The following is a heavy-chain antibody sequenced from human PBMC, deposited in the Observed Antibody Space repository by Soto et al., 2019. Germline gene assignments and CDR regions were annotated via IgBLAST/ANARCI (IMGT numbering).Heavy chain of an antibody. CDR3: ARVRSNWGSDY. J-gene: IGHJ4*02. V-gene: IGHV3-74*01. CDR1: GFTFNTYW. CDR2: ISGDGSQT. Sequence: GGSLRLSCAASGFTFNTYWMHWVRQAPGKGPVWVSRISGDGSQTRYADSVQGRFTISRDNAKNTLYLQMNSPRAEDTAVYYCARVRSNWGSDYWGQGIPVTVSS. D-gene: IGHD7-27*01.